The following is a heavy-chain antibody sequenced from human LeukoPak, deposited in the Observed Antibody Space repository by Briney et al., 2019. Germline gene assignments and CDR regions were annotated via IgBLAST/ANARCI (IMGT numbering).Heavy chain of an antibody. D-gene: IGHD1-1*01. Sequence: SETLSLTCAVYGGSFSGYYWSWIRQPPGKGLEWIGEISHSGSTNYNPSLKSRVTISVDTSKNQFSLKLSSVTAADTAVYYCARGTGTTVLYYYYGMDVWGKGTTVTVSS. CDR2: ISHSGST. CDR3: ARGTGTTVLYYYYGMDV. V-gene: IGHV4-34*01. J-gene: IGHJ6*04. CDR1: GGSFSGYY.